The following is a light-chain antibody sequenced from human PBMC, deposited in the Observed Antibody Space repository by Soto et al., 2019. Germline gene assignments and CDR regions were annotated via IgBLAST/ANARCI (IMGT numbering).Light chain of an antibody. CDR1: QSLLHIAGQTH. CDR2: EVS. J-gene: IGKJ5*01. Sequence: DVVLTQTPLSLSVTPGQPASISCKSSQSLLHIAGQTHLFWYLQKPGQSPHLLIFEVSNRFSGVPDGSSGSGSGPDYTLKVSRLEAEDVRGYYCLQSTHLPPTCGQWPRLDMK. V-gene: IGKV2D-29*02. CDR3: LQSTHLPPT.